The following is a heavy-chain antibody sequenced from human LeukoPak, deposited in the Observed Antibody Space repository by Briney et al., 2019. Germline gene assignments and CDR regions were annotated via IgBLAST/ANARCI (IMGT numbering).Heavy chain of an antibody. CDR3: ARVTLVWGAWDI. CDR1: GGTFSSYA. V-gene: IGHV1-69*13. Sequence: SVKVSCKASGGTFSSYAISWVRQAPGQGLEWMGGIIPIFGTANYAQKFQGRVTITADESTSTAYMELSSLRSEDTAVYYCARVTLVWGAWDIWGQGTMVTVSS. D-gene: IGHD1-26*01. J-gene: IGHJ3*02. CDR2: IIPIFGTA.